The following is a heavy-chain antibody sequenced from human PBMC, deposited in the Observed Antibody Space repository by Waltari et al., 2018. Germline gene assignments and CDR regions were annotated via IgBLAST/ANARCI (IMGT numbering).Heavy chain of an antibody. J-gene: IGHJ4*02. CDR3: AGGAYSYSYLDY. Sequence: EVQLVESGGGLIQPGGSLRLSCAASGFTVSSNYISWVRQAPGKGLELVSVIYSGGSRYYADSVRGRFTIARDNSKNTLYLQMNSLRAEDTAVYFCAGGAYSYSYLDYWGQGTLVTVSS. D-gene: IGHD4-4*01. CDR2: IYSGGSR. V-gene: IGHV3-53*01. CDR1: GFTVSSNY.